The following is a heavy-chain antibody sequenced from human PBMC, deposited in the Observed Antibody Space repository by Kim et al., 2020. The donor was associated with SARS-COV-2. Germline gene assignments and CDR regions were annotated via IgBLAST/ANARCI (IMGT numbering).Heavy chain of an antibody. Sequence: SETLSLTCTVSGGSISSSSYYWGWIRQPPGKGLEWIGSIYYSGSTYYNPSLKSRVTISVDTSKNQFSLKLSSVTAADTAVYYCASQYYYDSSGYSAVDYWGQGTLVTVSS. V-gene: IGHV4-39*01. CDR3: ASQYYYDSSGYSAVDY. CDR1: GGSISSSSYY. CDR2: IYYSGST. D-gene: IGHD3-22*01. J-gene: IGHJ4*02.